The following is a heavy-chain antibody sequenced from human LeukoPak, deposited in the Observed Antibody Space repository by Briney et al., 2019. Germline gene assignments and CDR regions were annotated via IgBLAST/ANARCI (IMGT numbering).Heavy chain of an antibody. CDR2: ISGSSSYI. CDR3: AARYYYDSSGYYGD. CDR1: GFTFSSYS. J-gene: IGHJ4*02. Sequence: GGSLRLSCAASGFTFSSYSMNWVRQAPGKGLEWVSSISGSSSYIYYADSVKGRFTISRHNAKNSLYLQMNSLRAEDTAVYYCAARYYYDSSGYYGDWGQGTLVTVSS. D-gene: IGHD3-22*01. V-gene: IGHV3-21*01.